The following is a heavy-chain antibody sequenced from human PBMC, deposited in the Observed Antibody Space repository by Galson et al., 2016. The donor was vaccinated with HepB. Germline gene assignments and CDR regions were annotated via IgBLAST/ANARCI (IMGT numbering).Heavy chain of an antibody. CDR1: GGSISSSPW. V-gene: IGHV4-4*02. J-gene: IGHJ4*02. D-gene: IGHD5-12*01. CDR2: IYRSGTT. Sequence: SETLSLTCAVSGGSISSSPWWSWVRQPPGKGLEWIGDIYRSGTTKYNPSLQSRVTISVDKSQDQFSLNLTSVTAADTAVYYCARKQRWLRFPYWGQGTLVSVSA. CDR3: ARKQRWLRFPY.